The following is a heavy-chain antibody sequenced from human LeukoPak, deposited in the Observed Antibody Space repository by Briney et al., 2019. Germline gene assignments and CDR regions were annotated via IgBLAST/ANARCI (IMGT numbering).Heavy chain of an antibody. D-gene: IGHD3-22*01. V-gene: IGHV3-7*01. CDR3: ARDKSVHYDISGSRFDY. CDR1: GFTFSSYW. J-gene: IGHJ4*02. CDR2: IKQDGSEK. Sequence: PGGSLRLSCAASGFTFSSYWMSWVRQAPGKGLEWVANIKQDGSEKYYVDSVKGRFTISRDNAKNSLYLQMNSLRAEDTAVYYCARDKSVHYDISGSRFDYWGQGTLVTVSS.